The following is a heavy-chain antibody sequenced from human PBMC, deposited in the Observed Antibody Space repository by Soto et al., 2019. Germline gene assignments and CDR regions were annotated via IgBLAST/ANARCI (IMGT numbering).Heavy chain of an antibody. Sequence: TRWVSGTVSGGSVSSGGYYWSWIRQHPGKGLEWIGYIYNSGYTHYNPSVKSRVTISADTSKNQFSLKLSSVTAADMAVYYCARGYYGSISLEWFDPWGRGTLVTVSS. J-gene: IGHJ5*02. CDR2: IYNSGYT. CDR1: GGSVSSGGYY. V-gene: IGHV4-31*02. D-gene: IGHD3-10*01. CDR3: ARGYYGSISLEWFDP.